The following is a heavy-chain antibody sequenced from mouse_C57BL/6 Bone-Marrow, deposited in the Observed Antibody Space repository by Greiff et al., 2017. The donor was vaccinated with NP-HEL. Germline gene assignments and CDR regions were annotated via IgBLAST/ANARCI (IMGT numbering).Heavy chain of an antibody. CDR1: GYTFTSDW. Sequence: QVQLQQPGAELVRPGTSVKLSCKASGYTFTSDWMHWVKQRPGLGLEWIGVIDPSDSYTNSNQKFKGKATLTVDTSSSTAYMQLSSLTSEDSAVYYCARRRFAYWGQGTLVTVSA. V-gene: IGHV1-59*01. CDR3: ARRRFAY. J-gene: IGHJ3*01. CDR2: IDPSDSYT.